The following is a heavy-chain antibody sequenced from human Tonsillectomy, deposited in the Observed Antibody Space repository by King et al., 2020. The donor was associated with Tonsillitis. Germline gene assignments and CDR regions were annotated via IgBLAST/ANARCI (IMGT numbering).Heavy chain of an antibody. CDR1: GDSISSGGYY. CDR3: AVKKWVIAAAGPWEYYFMDV. Sequence: QLQESGPGLVKPSQTLSLTCTVSGDSISSGGYYWSWIRQHPGKGLEWIGYIYYSENTYYNPSLKSRVTISVDTSKNQFSLRLSSVTAADTALYYCAVKKWVIAAAGPWEYYFMDVWGKGTTVIVSS. J-gene: IGHJ6*03. D-gene: IGHD6-13*01. V-gene: IGHV4-31*03. CDR2: IYYSENT.